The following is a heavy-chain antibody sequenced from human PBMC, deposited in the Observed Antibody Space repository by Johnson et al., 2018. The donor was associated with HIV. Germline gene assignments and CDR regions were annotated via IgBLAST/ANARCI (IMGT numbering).Heavy chain of an antibody. CDR2: IYSGGST. V-gene: IGHV3-53*01. Sequence: VQLVESGGGVVQPGGSLRLSCAASGFTVSSNYMSWVRQAPGKGLEWVSVIYSGGSTYYADSVKGRFTISRDNSKNTLYLQMNSLRAEDTAVYYCARETDYGPPNAFDIWGQGTMVTVSS. CDR1: GFTVSSNY. D-gene: IGHD4-17*01. J-gene: IGHJ3*02. CDR3: ARETDYGPPNAFDI.